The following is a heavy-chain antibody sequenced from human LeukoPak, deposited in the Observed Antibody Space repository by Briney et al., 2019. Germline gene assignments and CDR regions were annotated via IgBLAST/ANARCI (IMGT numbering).Heavy chain of an antibody. J-gene: IGHJ6*03. CDR3: AREPSTGRYNWNRSYYYYMDV. Sequence: QTLSLTCAISGDSVSSNSAAWNWIRQSPSRGLEWLGRTYYRSKWYNDYAVSVKSRITINPDTSKNQFSLQLNSVTPEDTAVYYCAREPSTGRYNWNRSYYYYMDVWGQGTLVTVSS. D-gene: IGHD1-20*01. V-gene: IGHV6-1*01. CDR2: TYYRSKWYN. CDR1: GDSVSSNSAA.